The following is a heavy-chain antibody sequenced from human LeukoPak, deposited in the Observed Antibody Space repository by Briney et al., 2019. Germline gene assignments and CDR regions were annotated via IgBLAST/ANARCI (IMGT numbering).Heavy chain of an antibody. CDR1: GDTFSSYV. CDR2: INPVFGTA. V-gene: IGHV1-69*13. J-gene: IGHJ6*02. Sequence: GASVKVSCKDSGDTFSSYVISWVRQAPGQGLEWMGGINPVFGTAHYAQKFQDRVTITADESTSTAYMELSSLRSEDTAVYYCAKTFLTAYDTYFYYYGLDVWGQGTPVTVSS. D-gene: IGHD3-9*01. CDR3: AKTFLTAYDTYFYYYGLDV.